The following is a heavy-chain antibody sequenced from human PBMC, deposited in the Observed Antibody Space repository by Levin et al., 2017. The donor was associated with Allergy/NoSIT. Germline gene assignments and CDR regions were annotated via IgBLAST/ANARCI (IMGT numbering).Heavy chain of an antibody. CDR1: GYTFTSYG. J-gene: IGHJ4*02. D-gene: IGHD5-18*01. V-gene: IGHV1-18*01. Sequence: EASVKVSCKASGYTFTSYGISWVRQAPGQGLEWMGWISAYNGNTNYAQKLQGRVTMTTDTSTSTAYMELRSLRSDDTAVYYCARVSVDTAMVSTFDYWGQGTLVTVSS. CDR2: ISAYNGNT. CDR3: ARVSVDTAMVSTFDY.